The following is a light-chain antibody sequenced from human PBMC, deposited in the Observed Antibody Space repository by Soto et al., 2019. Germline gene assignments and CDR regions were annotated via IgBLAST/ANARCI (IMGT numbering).Light chain of an antibody. CDR3: ATWDSSLSALYV. J-gene: IGLJ1*01. V-gene: IGLV1-51*01. Sequence: QSVLTQPPSVSAAPGQKVTISCSGSSSNIGNNYVSWYQQLPGTAPKLLIYDNNKRPSGIPDRFSASKPGTSATLGITGLQTGDEADYYCATWDSSLSALYVFGTG. CDR2: DNN. CDR1: SSNIGNNY.